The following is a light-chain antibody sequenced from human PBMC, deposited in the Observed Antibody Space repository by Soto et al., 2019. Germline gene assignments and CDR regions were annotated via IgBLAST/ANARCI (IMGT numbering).Light chain of an antibody. J-gene: IGKJ5*01. CDR3: QVYGPSPPIT. Sequence: EIVMTQSPATLSVSPGERATLSCRASQSVSSNLAWYQQKPGQAPRLLIYGASTRATGIPARFSGSGSGTEFTLTISSLEPEDFAVYYCQVYGPSPPITFGQGTRLEIK. CDR2: GAS. V-gene: IGKV3-15*01. CDR1: QSVSSN.